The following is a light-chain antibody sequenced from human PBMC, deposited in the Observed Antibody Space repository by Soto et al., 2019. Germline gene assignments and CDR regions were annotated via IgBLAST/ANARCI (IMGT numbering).Light chain of an antibody. CDR2: AAS. J-gene: IGKJ3*01. CDR3: QQGYSTPLT. CDR1: QSISSY. Sequence: DIQMTQSPSSLSASVGDRVTITCRASQSISSYLNWYQQKPGKAPKLLIYAASSLQSGVPSRFSGSGSGTDFTRTISSLQPEDFATYYCQQGYSTPLTFGPGTKVDLK. V-gene: IGKV1-39*01.